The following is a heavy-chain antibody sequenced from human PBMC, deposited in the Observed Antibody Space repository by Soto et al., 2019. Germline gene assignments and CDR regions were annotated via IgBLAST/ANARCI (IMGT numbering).Heavy chain of an antibody. Sequence: PGGSLRLSCAASGFTFSSYSMNWVRQAPGKGLEWVSSISSSSSYIYYADSVKGRFTISRDSAKNSLYLQMNSLRAEDTAVYYCARELKYYDSSGYYGWGQGTLVTVSS. CDR2: ISSSSSYI. D-gene: IGHD3-22*01. V-gene: IGHV3-21*01. CDR3: ARELKYYDSSGYYG. J-gene: IGHJ4*02. CDR1: GFTFSSYS.